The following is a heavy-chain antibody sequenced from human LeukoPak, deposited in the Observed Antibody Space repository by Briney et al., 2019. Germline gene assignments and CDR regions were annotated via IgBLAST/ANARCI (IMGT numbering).Heavy chain of an antibody. J-gene: IGHJ4*02. D-gene: IGHD3-16*01. V-gene: IGHV3-48*01. CDR1: GITFSSYS. CDR3: ARDQGGVGY. Sequence: GGSLRLSCAASGITFSSYSMNWVRQAPGKGLEWVSYISSFSGTINYADSVKGRFTISRDNAKNSLYLQMNSLRAEDTAVYYRARDQGGVGYWGQGTLVTVSS. CDR2: ISSFSGTI.